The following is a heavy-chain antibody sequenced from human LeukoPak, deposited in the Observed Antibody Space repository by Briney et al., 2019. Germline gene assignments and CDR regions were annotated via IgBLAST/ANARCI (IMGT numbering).Heavy chain of an antibody. CDR1: GGSVRGYY. V-gene: IGHV4-4*07. D-gene: IGHD3-3*01. CDR2: IYSSGRT. Sequence: WETLSLTCTVSGGSVRGYYWNWIRRPAGKGLEWIGHIYSSGRTNYNPSLKSRVTMSVDTSKNQFSLKLTSVTAADTAVYYCARHEDFWSGYFDYWGQGSLVIVSS. J-gene: IGHJ4*02. CDR3: ARHEDFWSGYFDY.